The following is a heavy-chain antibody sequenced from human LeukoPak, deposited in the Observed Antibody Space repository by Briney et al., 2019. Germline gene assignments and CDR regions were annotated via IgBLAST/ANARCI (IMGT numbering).Heavy chain of an antibody. D-gene: IGHD4-17*01. CDR2: IYYSGTT. V-gene: IGHV4-59*08. J-gene: IGHJ5*02. CDR1: GGSIGIYY. Sequence: SETLSLTCTVSGGSIGIYYWTWIRQPPGKGLEWLGYIYYSGTTNYNPSLKSRVIISLDTSKSQFSLKLNSVTAADTAVYYCARLGTHGDYLNPWGQGTLVTVSS. CDR3: ARLGTHGDYLNP.